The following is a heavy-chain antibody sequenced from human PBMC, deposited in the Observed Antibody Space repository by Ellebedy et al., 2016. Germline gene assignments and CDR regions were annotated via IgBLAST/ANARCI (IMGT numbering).Heavy chain of an antibody. V-gene: IGHV4-4*07. Sequence: SETLSLXXTVSGGSISSYYWSWIRQPAGKGLEWIGRIYTSGSTNYNPSLKSRVTISVDTSKNQFSLKLSSVTAADTAVYYCARQYGIPFAFDIWGQGTMVTVSS. D-gene: IGHD4-17*01. CDR3: ARQYGIPFAFDI. CDR2: IYTSGST. J-gene: IGHJ3*02. CDR1: GGSISSYY.